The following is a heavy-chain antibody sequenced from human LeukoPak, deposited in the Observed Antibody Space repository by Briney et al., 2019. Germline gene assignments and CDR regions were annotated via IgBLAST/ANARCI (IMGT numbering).Heavy chain of an antibody. D-gene: IGHD6-6*01. V-gene: IGHV4-4*07. CDR3: ARGWSSSSYFGS. CDR2: IYASGTT. Sequence: SETLSLTCTVSGASISRHYWNWIRHPAGKGLEWIGLIYASGTTNQNPSLNNPSLNSRVTMSLDRSKNQFSLHLHSVPAADTAVYYCARGWSSSSYFGSWGQGTHVTVSS. CDR1: GASISRHY. J-gene: IGHJ4*02.